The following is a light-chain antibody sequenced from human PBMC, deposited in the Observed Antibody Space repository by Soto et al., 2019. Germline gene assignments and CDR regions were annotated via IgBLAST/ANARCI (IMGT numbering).Light chain of an antibody. Sequence: DIVMTQSPDSLAVSLGERATINCKSSQNVLYSSNNKNYLAWYQQKPGQPPKLLIYWASTRESGVPDRFSGSGSGTDFTLTISILQAEDVAVYYCQQYYTTPWTFGQGTKVEIK. CDR2: WAS. V-gene: IGKV4-1*01. CDR1: QNVLYSSNNKNY. CDR3: QQYYTTPWT. J-gene: IGKJ1*01.